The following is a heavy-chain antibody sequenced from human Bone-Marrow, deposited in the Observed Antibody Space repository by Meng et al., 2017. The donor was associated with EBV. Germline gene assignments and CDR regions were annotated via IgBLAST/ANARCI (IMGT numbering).Heavy chain of an antibody. D-gene: IGHD3-16*01. Sequence: QGQLLESGPGLVNPSGTLSLTCAVSGGSISSSTWWSWVRQSPGEGLEWIGEIHHVGSTNYNPSLKSRVTISIDKSKKQFSLKLSSVTAADTAVYYCARRDYYDDTGYFDYWGQGTLVTVSS. CDR3: ARRDYYDDTGYFDY. J-gene: IGHJ4*02. V-gene: IGHV4-4*02. CDR1: GGSISSSTW. CDR2: IHHVGST.